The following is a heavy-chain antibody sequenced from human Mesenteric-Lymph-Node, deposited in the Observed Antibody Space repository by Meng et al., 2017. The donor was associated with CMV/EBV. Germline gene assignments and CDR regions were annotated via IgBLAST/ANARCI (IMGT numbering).Heavy chain of an antibody. D-gene: IGHD3-16*01. CDR1: GVIVSRNY. Sequence: GESLKISCGASGVIVSRNYMNWVRQAPGKGLEWVSVLYSGWTAYYADSVKGRFTISRDNSKNSLYLDMNSLRAEDTAVYYCAREGLDLYNDYVVGGDYWGQGTLVTVSS. V-gene: IGHV3-53*01. J-gene: IGHJ4*02. CDR3: AREGLDLYNDYVVGGDY. CDR2: LYSGWTA.